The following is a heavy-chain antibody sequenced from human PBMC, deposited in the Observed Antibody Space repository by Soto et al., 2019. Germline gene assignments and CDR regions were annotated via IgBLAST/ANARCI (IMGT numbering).Heavy chain of an antibody. Sequence: GESLTLSCKGSGYSFTSYWIGWVRQMPGKGLEWMGIIYPGDSDTRYSPPFQGKVTISADKSISTAYLQWSSLKASDTAMYYCARRHGSSYFLHWFDPWGQGTLVTVSS. CDR1: GYSFTSYW. D-gene: IGHD6-6*01. CDR2: IYPGDSDT. V-gene: IGHV5-51*03. CDR3: ARRHGSSYFLHWFDP. J-gene: IGHJ5*02.